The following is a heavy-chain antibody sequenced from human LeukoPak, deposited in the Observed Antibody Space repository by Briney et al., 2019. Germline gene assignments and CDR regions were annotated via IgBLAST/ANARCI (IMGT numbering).Heavy chain of an antibody. V-gene: IGHV4-59*08. Sequence: PSQTLSLTCTVSVGATPSNCWSWIRHPPGKGLQWIGYIYYRGSTNYNPSLKSRVTISLDTSKSQLSLNLSSVTAADTAVYYCARHGSGSLIDYWGHGTLVTVSS. CDR2: IYYRGST. J-gene: IGHJ4*01. CDR1: VGATPSNC. CDR3: ARHGSGSLIDY. D-gene: IGHD1-26*01.